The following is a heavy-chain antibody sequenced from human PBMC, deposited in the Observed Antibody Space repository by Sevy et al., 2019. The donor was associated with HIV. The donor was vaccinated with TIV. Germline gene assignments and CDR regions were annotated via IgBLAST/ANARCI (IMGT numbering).Heavy chain of an antibody. CDR2: IYYSGST. CDR1: GGSISSSSYY. J-gene: IGHJ6*02. Sequence: SETLSLTCTVSGGSISSSSYYWGWIRQPPGKGLEWIGSIYYSGSTYYNPSLKSRVTISVDTSKNQFYLKLSSVTAADTAVYYCARRVRVAAADPYYYYGMDVWGQGTTVTVSS. CDR3: ARRVRVAAADPYYYYGMDV. D-gene: IGHD6-13*01. V-gene: IGHV4-39*01.